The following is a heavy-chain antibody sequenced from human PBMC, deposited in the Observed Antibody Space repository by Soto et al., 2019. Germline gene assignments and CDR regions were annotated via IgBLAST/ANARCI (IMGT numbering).Heavy chain of an antibody. V-gene: IGHV3-53*01. D-gene: IGHD3-22*01. CDR3: ASTENSYDGSGYSLWY. CDR1: GFSVSSNY. Sequence: EVQLVESGGGLIQPGGSLRLSCAASGFSVSSNYMSWVRQAPGKGLEWVSLIYSGGSTSYADSVKGRATISRDKANNTLYLQMNSLRVEDTDVYYCASTENSYDGSGYSLWYWGQGALVTVSS. CDR2: IYSGGST. J-gene: IGHJ4*02.